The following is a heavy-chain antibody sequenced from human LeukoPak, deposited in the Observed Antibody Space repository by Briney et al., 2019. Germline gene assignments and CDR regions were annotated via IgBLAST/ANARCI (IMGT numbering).Heavy chain of an antibody. CDR1: GTSISGDY. CDR3: ARHPFSSPFDF. Sequence: SETLSLTCTVSGTSISGDYWSWIRQPPGKGLEWIGYVYFTGNTNYNPSLTNRVTISMDTSKNQISLTVTSVTAADTAVYYCARHPFSSPFDFWGQGTLVAVSS. J-gene: IGHJ4*02. V-gene: IGHV4-59*08. CDR2: VYFTGNT.